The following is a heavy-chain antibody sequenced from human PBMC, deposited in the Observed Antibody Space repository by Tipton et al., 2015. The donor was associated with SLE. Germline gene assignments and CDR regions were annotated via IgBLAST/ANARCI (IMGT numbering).Heavy chain of an antibody. J-gene: IGHJ4*02. Sequence: TLSLTCAVYGGSFSGYYWSWIRQPPGKGLEWIGEINHSGSTNYNPSLKSRVTISVDTSKNQFSLKLSSVTAADTAVYYCARGEGAAAPNWDQGTLVTVSS. D-gene: IGHD6-13*01. CDR1: GGSFSGYY. CDR2: INHSGST. V-gene: IGHV4-34*01. CDR3: ARGEGAAAPN.